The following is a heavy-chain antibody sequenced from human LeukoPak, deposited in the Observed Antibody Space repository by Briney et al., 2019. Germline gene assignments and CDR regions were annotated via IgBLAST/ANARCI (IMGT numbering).Heavy chain of an antibody. J-gene: IGHJ4*02. D-gene: IGHD3-22*01. CDR2: LYGGDNT. Sequence: QPGGSLRLSCAAPGFTVSSNYMSWIRQAPGKGLEWVAVLYGGDNTYYADSVKGRFSISGDTSKDTLYLQMNSLRVEDTAVYFCASRGLYSDTNVYCPYWGQGTLVTVSS. CDR1: GFTVSSNY. CDR3: ASRGLYSDTNVYCPY. V-gene: IGHV3-66*01.